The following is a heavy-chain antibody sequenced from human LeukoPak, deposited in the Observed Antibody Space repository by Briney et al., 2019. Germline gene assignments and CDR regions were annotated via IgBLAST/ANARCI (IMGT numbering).Heavy chain of an antibody. D-gene: IGHD2-2*01. Sequence: GRSLRLSCAASGFTFDDYATHWVRQAPGKGLEWVSGISWNSGSIGYADSVKGRFTISRDNAKNSLHLQMNSLRAEDTALYYCAKDLRWYQLLFAFDIWGQGTMVTVSS. CDR2: ISWNSGSI. CDR1: GFTFDDYA. V-gene: IGHV3-9*01. CDR3: AKDLRWYQLLFAFDI. J-gene: IGHJ3*02.